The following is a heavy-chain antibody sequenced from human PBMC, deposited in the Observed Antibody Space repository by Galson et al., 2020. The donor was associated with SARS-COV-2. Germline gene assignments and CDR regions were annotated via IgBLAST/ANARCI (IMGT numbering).Heavy chain of an antibody. CDR1: GGTFSSSD. J-gene: IGHJ4*02. V-gene: IGHV1-69*13. D-gene: IGHD1-1*01. CDR3: VRGEVQTLDY. Sequence: SVKVSCKASGGTFSSSDVNWVRQHPGQGLEWLGGFIHVFHTATYAQKFQGRVTITADEPTTTAYMELTSLRSDDTAVYFCVRGEVQTLDYWGQGTLVTVSS. CDR2: FIHVFHTA.